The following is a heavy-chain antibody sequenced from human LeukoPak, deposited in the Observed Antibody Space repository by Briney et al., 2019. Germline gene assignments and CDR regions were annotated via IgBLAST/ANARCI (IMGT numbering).Heavy chain of an antibody. CDR3: ATSYCSGGSCYWFDP. CDR1: GFTLSDYY. D-gene: IGHD2-15*01. J-gene: IGHJ5*02. CDR2: ISSSRSTI. Sequence: GGSLRLSCAASGFTLSDYYMSWIRQAPGKGLEWVSYISSSRSTIYYADSVKGRFTISRDNAKNSLYLQMNSLRAEDTAVYYCATSYCSGGSCYWFDPWGQGTLVTVSS. V-gene: IGHV3-11*01.